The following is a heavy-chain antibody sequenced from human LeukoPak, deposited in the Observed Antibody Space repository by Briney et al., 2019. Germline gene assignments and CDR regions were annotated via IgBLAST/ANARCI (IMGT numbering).Heavy chain of an antibody. V-gene: IGHV3-64*01. J-gene: IGHJ4*02. CDR1: GFTFSSYA. Sequence: GGSLRLSCAASGFTFSSYAMHWVRQAPGKGLEYVSAISSNGGSTYYANSVKGRFTISRDNSKNTLYLQMGSLRAEDMAVYYCARATTIFGVVIDYWGQGTLVTVSS. CDR3: ARATTIFGVVIDY. D-gene: IGHD3-3*01. CDR2: ISSNGGST.